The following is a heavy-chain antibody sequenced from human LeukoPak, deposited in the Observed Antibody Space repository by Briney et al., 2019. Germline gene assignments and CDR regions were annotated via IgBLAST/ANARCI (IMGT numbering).Heavy chain of an antibody. Sequence: PGGSLRLSCAASGFSFSSYSMNWVRQAPGRGLEWISYISSGSRTIFYADSVKGRFTISRDNAKNSLYLLMNSLRADDTAVYSCARESITGDRDFDYWGQGTLITVSS. CDR1: GFSFSSYS. CDR3: ARESITGDRDFDY. CDR2: ISSGSRTI. J-gene: IGHJ4*02. V-gene: IGHV3-48*01. D-gene: IGHD7-27*01.